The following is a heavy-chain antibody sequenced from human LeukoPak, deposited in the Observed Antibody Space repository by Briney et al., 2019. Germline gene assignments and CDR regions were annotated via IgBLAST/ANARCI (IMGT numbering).Heavy chain of an antibody. CDR1: GYTFTGYY. D-gene: IGHD4-17*01. J-gene: IGHJ4*02. CDR3: ASRSSTVAKFPFHY. V-gene: IGHV1-2*02. Sequence: EASVKVSCKASGYTFTGYYIHWVRQAPGQGLEWMGWINPNNGGTNYARGFQGRVTMTRDTSISTAYMELTGLTSDDTAVYYCASRSSTVAKFPFHYWGQGTLVTVSS. CDR2: INPNNGGT.